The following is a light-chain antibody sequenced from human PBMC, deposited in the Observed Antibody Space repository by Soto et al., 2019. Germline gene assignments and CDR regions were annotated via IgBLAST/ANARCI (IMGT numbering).Light chain of an antibody. CDR2: DAS. Sequence: IQLTQSPSSLSASVGDRVTISCRASQDIGNYLAWYQQKPGEAPKLLIYDASTLQSGVPLRFGGSGSCTDFTLPISSLQPEDFATYYCQQLNKYPVTFGQGTRLEIK. CDR3: QQLNKYPVT. CDR1: QDIGNY. J-gene: IGKJ5*01. V-gene: IGKV1-9*01.